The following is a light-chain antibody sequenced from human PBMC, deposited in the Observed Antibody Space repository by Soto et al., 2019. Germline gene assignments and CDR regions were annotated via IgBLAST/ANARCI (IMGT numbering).Light chain of an antibody. CDR3: QQYGSSPPMYT. CDR1: QRVRSSY. CDR2: GAS. V-gene: IGKV3-20*01. Sequence: DIVLTQSPGTLSLSPGERSTLSCRASQRVRSSYLACYQQKPGQAPRLLIYGASSRATGIPDRFSGSGSRTAFPITISSLEPEDIAVYYCQQYGSSPPMYTCGHWTNLEIK. J-gene: IGKJ2*01.